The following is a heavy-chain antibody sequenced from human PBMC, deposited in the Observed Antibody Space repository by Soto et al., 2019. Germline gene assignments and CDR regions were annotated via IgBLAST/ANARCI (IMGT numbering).Heavy chain of an antibody. CDR3: ARVERGLWFGELLPKGVRYYYYYMDV. V-gene: IGHV3-20*01. CDR2: INWNGGST. D-gene: IGHD3-10*01. Sequence: GGSLRLSCAASGFTFDDYGMSWVRQAPGKGLEWVSGINWNGGSTGYADSVKGRFTISRDNAKNSLYLQMNSLRAEDTALYHCARVERGLWFGELLPKGVRYYYYYMDVWGKGTTVTVSS. J-gene: IGHJ6*03. CDR1: GFTFDDYG.